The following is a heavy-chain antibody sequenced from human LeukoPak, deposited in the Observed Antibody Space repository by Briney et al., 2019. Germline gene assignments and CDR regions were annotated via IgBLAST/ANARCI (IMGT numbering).Heavy chain of an antibody. CDR2: INSDGIST. CDR1: GFAFSSYG. D-gene: IGHD3-3*01. J-gene: IGHJ6*02. CDR3: ARDFSYDFWSGYAYYYYGMDV. Sequence: GGSRRLSGAASGFAFSSYGMHWVRQAPGKGLVWVSRINSDGISTGYADSVKGRFTISRDNAKNTLYLQMNSLRAEDTAVYYCARDFSYDFWSGYAYYYYGMDVWGQGTTVTVSS. V-gene: IGHV3-74*01.